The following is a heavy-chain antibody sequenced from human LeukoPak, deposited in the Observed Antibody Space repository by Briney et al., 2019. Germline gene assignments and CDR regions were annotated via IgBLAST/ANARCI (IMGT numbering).Heavy chain of an antibody. CDR3: AREGSSSWDF. Sequence: SETLSLTCTVSGGSISSYYWSWIRQPPGKGLEWIGYIYYSGSTYYNPSLKSRVTISVDTSKNQFSLKLSSVTAADTAVYYCAREGSSSWDFWGQGTLVTVSS. J-gene: IGHJ4*02. D-gene: IGHD6-13*01. CDR1: GGSISSYY. CDR2: IYYSGST. V-gene: IGHV4-59*12.